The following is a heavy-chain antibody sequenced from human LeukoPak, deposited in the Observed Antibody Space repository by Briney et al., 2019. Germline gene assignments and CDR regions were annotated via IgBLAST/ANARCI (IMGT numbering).Heavy chain of an antibody. CDR3: ARVRVVLGGPIDY. J-gene: IGHJ4*02. D-gene: IGHD3-10*01. Sequence: SETLSLTCTVSGGSVSSDSYHWSWIRQPPGKGLEWIGYIYYSGSTYYNPSLKSRVTISVDTSKNQFSLKLSSVTAADTAVYYCARVRVVLGGPIDYWGQGTLVTVSS. CDR1: GGSVSSDSYH. CDR2: IYYSGST. V-gene: IGHV4-30-4*08.